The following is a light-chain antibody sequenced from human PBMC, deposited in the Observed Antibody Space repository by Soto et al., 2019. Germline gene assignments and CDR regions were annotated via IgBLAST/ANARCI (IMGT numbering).Light chain of an antibody. CDR2: AGF. J-gene: IGKJ4*01. V-gene: IGKV1-39*01. CDR1: HPISSY. CDR3: QQSYSRPLT. Sequence: DIQMIQSPSSLSASLGDRVIITCRASHPISSYVNWYQQKPGKAPNLLLSAGFTLQSGVPSRFSGDKSCADYTLIIDNLQREDSATYLCQQSYSRPLTFGGGTKV.